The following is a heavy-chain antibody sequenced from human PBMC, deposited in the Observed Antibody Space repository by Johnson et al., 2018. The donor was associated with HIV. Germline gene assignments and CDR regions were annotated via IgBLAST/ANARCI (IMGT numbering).Heavy chain of an antibody. CDR3: AKERGYDSSGYNRWYVPDAFDI. Sequence: VQLVESGGGLVQPGGSLRLSCAASGFTFSSYAMAWVRQAPGKGLEWVSTISGSGSSTHYADSVKGRFTISRDNSRNTQYLQMNSLRAEDTAVDYCAKERGYDSSGYNRWYVPDAFDIWGQGTMVTVSS. CDR2: ISGSGSST. J-gene: IGHJ3*02. CDR1: GFTFSSYA. D-gene: IGHD3-22*01. V-gene: IGHV3-23*04.